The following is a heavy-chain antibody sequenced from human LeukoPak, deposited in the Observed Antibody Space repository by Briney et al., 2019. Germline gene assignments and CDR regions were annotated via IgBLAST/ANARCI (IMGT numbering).Heavy chain of an antibody. CDR2: ISAYSGNT. CDR3: AISQGSYYDTSGYLGGDY. Sequence: GASVKVSCKASGYTFTNYGIFWVRQAPGQGLEWMGWISAYSGNTNYAQKLQGRVTMTTETSTSTAYMELESLRPDDTAVYYCAISQGSYYDTSGYLGGDYWGQGTLVTVSS. CDR1: GYTFTNYG. D-gene: IGHD3-22*01. V-gene: IGHV1-18*01. J-gene: IGHJ4*02.